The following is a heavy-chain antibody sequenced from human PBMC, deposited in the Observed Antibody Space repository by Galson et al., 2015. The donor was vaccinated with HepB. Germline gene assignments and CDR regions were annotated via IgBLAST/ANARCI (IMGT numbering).Heavy chain of an antibody. CDR2: IYSGGNT. Sequence: SLRLSCAASGFTVSRNYMSWVRQAPGKGLEWVSVIYSGGNTYYADSVKGRFTISRDNSKNTLYLQMNSLRAEDTAVYYCARDPDNSGSFSDYWGQGTLVTVSS. CDR1: GFTVSRNY. CDR3: ARDPDNSGSFSDY. V-gene: IGHV3-53*01. J-gene: IGHJ4*02. D-gene: IGHD3-10*01.